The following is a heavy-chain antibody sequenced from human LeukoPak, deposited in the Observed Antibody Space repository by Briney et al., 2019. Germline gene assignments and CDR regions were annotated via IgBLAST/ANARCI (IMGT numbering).Heavy chain of an antibody. J-gene: IGHJ3*02. CDR3: ARGWGYGFEI. Sequence: SQTLSLTCAISGDSVSSYSAAWNWIRQSPSRGLEWLGRTYYRSNWYNGYAVSVKSRITITPDTSRNQFSLQLDSVTPEDTAVYYCARGWGYGFEIWGQGTMVTVSS. CDR1: GDSVSSYSAA. V-gene: IGHV6-1*01. D-gene: IGHD7-27*01. CDR2: TYYRSNWYN.